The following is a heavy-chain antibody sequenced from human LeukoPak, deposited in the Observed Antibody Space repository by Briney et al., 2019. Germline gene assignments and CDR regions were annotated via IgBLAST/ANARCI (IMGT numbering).Heavy chain of an antibody. D-gene: IGHD4-17*01. J-gene: IGHJ4*02. CDR1: GFTFSSYW. CDR2: IKQDGSEK. V-gene: IGHV3-7*01. Sequence: GGSLRLSCAASGFTFSSYWMSWVRQAPGKGLEWVANIKQDGSEKYYVNSVKGRFTISRDNAKNSLYLQMNSLRAEDTAVYYCARIYGDYVLYYFDYWGQGTLVTVSS. CDR3: ARIYGDYVLYYFDY.